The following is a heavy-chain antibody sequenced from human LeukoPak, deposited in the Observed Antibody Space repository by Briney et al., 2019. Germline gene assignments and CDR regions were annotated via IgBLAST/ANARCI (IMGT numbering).Heavy chain of an antibody. CDR1: GFSFSTYS. J-gene: IGHJ4*02. V-gene: IGHV3-7*05. D-gene: IGHD2-15*01. CDR3: ARLVGNYFAY. Sequence: GGSLRLSCAASGFSFSTYSMNWVRQAPGKGLEWVANINQDGSEKYYVDSVKGRFTISRDSAKNSLYLQMNSLRVEDTAVYYCARLVGNYFAYWGQGTLVTVSS. CDR2: INQDGSEK.